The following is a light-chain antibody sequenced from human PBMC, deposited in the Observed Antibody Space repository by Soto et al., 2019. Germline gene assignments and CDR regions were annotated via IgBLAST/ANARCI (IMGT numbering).Light chain of an antibody. CDR2: GAS. CDR3: QQYNNWPLT. J-gene: IGKJ4*01. CDR1: QTIDRN. V-gene: IGKV3-15*01. Sequence: EVVMTQSPVTLSVSPGEGVTLSCRASQTIDRNLAWYQKKPGRAPRLLIFGASTRATGIPARFSGSGSETEFTLTISSLQSEDFAVYYCQQYNNWPLTFGGGTKVELK.